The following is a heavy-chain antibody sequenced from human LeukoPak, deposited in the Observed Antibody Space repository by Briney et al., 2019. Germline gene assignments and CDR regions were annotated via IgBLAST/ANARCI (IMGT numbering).Heavy chain of an antibody. CDR3: VRGGQGRGDHFDY. V-gene: IGHV3-48*04. D-gene: IGHD3-10*01. Sequence: GGSLRLSCAASGFSFRSYSLNWVRQSPGKGLEWISYIGGGGDAIYYADSVRGHFTISRDNAKNSVYLQMNSLRVEDTAVYYCVRGGQGRGDHFDYWGQGTLVTVSS. CDR1: GFSFRSYS. CDR2: IGGGGDAI. J-gene: IGHJ4*02.